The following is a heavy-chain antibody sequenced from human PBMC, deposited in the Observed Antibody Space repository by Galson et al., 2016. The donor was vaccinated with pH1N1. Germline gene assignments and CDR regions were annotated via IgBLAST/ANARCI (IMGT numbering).Heavy chain of an antibody. Sequence: SLRLSCAASGFTFNNYWVIWVRQAPGKGLEWVANINQDGSQKYYVDSVKGRFTISRDNAKNSLYLQMNSLRVEDTGLYYCAIFAGTSPAWGHGTLVTVSS. D-gene: IGHD3-10*01. CDR1: GFTFNNYW. J-gene: IGHJ5*01. CDR2: INQDGSQK. CDR3: AIFAGTSPA. V-gene: IGHV3-7*01.